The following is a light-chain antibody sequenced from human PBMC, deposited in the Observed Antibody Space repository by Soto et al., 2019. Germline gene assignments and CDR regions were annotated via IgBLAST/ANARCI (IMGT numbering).Light chain of an antibody. CDR2: DAS. V-gene: IGKV1-39*01. Sequence: DIQMTQSPSSLSASVGDTVTITCRASQSIGNYLNWYQHKPGKAPKLLIHDASSLESGVPSRFSGSGSGTDFTLTISSLEPEDFAVYYCQQRSNWPTFGQGTRLEN. CDR1: QSIGNY. CDR3: QQRSNWPT. J-gene: IGKJ5*01.